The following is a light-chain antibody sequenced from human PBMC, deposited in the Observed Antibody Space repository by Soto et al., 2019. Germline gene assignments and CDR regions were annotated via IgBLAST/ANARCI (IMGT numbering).Light chain of an antibody. CDR3: SSYTGSSTLDAI. CDR2: KVS. J-gene: IGLJ2*01. Sequence: QSVLTQPASVSGSPGQSITISCTGTSSDVGNYNRVSWYQQPPGTAPTLIIYKVSNRPSGVPDRFSGSKSVNTASLTISGLQAEYEADYYCSSYTGSSTLDAIFGGGTKVTVL. V-gene: IGLV2-18*02. CDR1: SSDVGNYNR.